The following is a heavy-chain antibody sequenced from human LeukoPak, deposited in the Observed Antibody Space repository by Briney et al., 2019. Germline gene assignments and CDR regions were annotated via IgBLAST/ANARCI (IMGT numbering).Heavy chain of an antibody. Sequence: SETLSLTCTVSGGSISSYYWSWIRQPAGKGLEWIGRIYTSGSTNYNPSLKSRVTMSVDTSKNQFSLKLSSVTAADTAVYYCARGPDIVVVPAASGYFDLWGRGTLVTVSS. CDR1: GGSISSYY. CDR2: IYTSGST. J-gene: IGHJ2*01. D-gene: IGHD2-2*01. CDR3: ARGPDIVVVPAASGYFDL. V-gene: IGHV4-4*07.